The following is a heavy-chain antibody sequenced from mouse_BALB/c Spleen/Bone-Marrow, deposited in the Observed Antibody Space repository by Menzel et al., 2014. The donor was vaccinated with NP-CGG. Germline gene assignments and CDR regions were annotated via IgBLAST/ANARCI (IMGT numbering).Heavy chain of an antibody. J-gene: IGHJ2*01. CDR3: ARPDYYGYLNY. CDR2: INPDSRTI. Sequence: DVQLQESGGGLVQPGGSLKLSSAASGFDFSRYWMSWVRQAPGKGLEWIGEINPDSRTINNPPSLKDKFIISRDNAKNTLYLRLNKMRSEDTALYYCARPDYYGYLNYWGQGTPLTVSS. CDR1: GFDFSRYW. D-gene: IGHD1-1*01. V-gene: IGHV4-1*02.